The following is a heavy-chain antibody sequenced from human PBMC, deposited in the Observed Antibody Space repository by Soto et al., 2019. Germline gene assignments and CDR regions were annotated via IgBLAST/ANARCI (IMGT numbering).Heavy chain of an antibody. D-gene: IGHD3-22*01. CDR2: RSGGGGST. Sequence: GGSPRLSGAASGFIFSPWAMSWVRQAPGKGLEWVSPRSGGGGSTYYADSVKGRFSISGENSNDTLSLQIDTMRAEDTAVYYCAKPSRSNMIVVVGGQGTLVTVSS. CDR1: GFIFSPWA. CDR3: AKPSRSNMIVVV. V-gene: IGHV3-23*01. J-gene: IGHJ4*02.